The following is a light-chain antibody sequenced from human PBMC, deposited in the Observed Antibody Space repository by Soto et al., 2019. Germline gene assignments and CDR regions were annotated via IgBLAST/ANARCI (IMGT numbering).Light chain of an antibody. CDR3: GSYTGSIYV. CDR2: EVS. Sequence: QSVLTQPASVSGSPGQSITISCTGTSSDVGGYKFVSWYQQHPGKAPKLMIYEVSNRPSGVSSRFSGSESGNTASLTISGLQAEDEADYYCGSYTGSIYVFGPGTKVTVL. J-gene: IGLJ1*01. V-gene: IGLV2-14*01. CDR1: SSDVGGYKF.